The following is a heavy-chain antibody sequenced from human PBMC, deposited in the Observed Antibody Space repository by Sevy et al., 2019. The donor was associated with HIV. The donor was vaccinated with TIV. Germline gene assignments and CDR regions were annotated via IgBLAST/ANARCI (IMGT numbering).Heavy chain of an antibody. J-gene: IGHJ3*01. Sequence: GGSLRLSCAASGFTFSSDAMHWVRQAPGKGLEWVSLISYDGINKYYADSVKGRFTISRDNPKNTLYLQMNSLVSEDMAVYYCARGHTYGLDVLDVWGQGTMVTVSS. CDR1: GFTFSSDA. CDR2: ISYDGINK. CDR3: ARGHTYGLDVLDV. V-gene: IGHV3-30-3*01. D-gene: IGHD5-18*01.